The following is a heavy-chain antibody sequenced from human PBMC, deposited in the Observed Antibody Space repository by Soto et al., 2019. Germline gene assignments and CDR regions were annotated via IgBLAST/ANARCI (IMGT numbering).Heavy chain of an antibody. D-gene: IGHD1-26*01. V-gene: IGHV4-39*01. CDR3: ARLGGSYAPRFDY. CDR1: CGSISSSSYY. Sequence: PSETLSLTCTVSCGSISSSSYYWGWIRQPPGKGLEWIGSIYYSGSTYYNPSLKSRVTISVDTSKNQFSLKLSSVTAADTAVYYCARLGGSYAPRFDYWGQGTLVTVSS. CDR2: IYYSGST. J-gene: IGHJ4*02.